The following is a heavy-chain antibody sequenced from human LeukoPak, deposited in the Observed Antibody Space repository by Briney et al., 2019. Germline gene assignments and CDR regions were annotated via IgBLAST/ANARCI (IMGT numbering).Heavy chain of an antibody. D-gene: IGHD3-3*01. CDR3: ARDDREFYDFWSGYYPYDAFDI. V-gene: IGHV1-18*01. CDR1: GYTFSNYG. Sequence: ASVKVSCKASGYTFSNYGISWVRQAPGQGLEWMGWMSAYNGNANYAQKLQGRVTMTTDTSTSTAYMELRSLRSDDTAVYYCARDDREFYDFWSGYYPYDAFDIWGQGTMVTVSS. J-gene: IGHJ3*02. CDR2: MSAYNGNA.